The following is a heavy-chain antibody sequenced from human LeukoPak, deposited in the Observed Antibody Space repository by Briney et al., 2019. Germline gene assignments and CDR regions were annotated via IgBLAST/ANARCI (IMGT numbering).Heavy chain of an antibody. CDR3: AKAPWRFIRYFDN. J-gene: IGHJ4*02. CDR1: GYTFTSYY. D-gene: IGHD1-1*01. Sequence: ASVKVSCKASGYTFTSYYMHWVRQAPGQGLEWMGIINPSGGSTSYAQKFQGRVTMTRDTSTSTVYMELSSLRSEDTAVYYCAKAPWRFIRYFDNWGQGTLVTVSS. CDR2: INPSGGST. V-gene: IGHV1-46*01.